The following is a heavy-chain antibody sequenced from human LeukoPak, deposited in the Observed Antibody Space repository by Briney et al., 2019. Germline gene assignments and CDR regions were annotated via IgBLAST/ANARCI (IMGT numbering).Heavy chain of an antibody. CDR2: IYYSGST. CDR1: GGSISSYY. CDR3: ARGAYYYDSSGYSGFYYGMDV. V-gene: IGHV4-59*01. Sequence: SETLSLTCTVSGGSISSYYWSWIRQPPGKGLEWIGYIYYSGSTNYNPSLKSRVTISVDTSKNQFSLKLSSVTAADTAVYYCARGAYYYDSSGYSGFYYGMDVWGQGTTVTVSS. D-gene: IGHD3-22*01. J-gene: IGHJ6*02.